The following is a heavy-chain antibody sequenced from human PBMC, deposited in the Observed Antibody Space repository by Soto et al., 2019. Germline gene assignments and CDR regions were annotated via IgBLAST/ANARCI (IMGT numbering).Heavy chain of an antibody. D-gene: IGHD2-2*01. V-gene: IGHV3-15*01. CDR1: GFTFSNAW. CDR3: TTLSYLYYDGMDV. CDR2: IKSKVDGGTA. J-gene: IGHJ6*02. Sequence: EVQLVESGGGLVKPGGSLRLSCAASGFTFSNAWMNWVRQGPGKGLEWLGRIKSKVDGGTADYGAATKGRFNISRDDLKNMLYLQMNSLKPDDTAVYYCTTLSYLYYDGMDVWGQRTTVTVS.